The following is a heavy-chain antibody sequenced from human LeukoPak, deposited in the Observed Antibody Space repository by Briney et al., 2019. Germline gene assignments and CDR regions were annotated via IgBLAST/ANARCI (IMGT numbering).Heavy chain of an antibody. CDR3: ARVDSINWYDSRGYFDY. CDR2: IYHSGST. CDR1: GYSISGGYY. J-gene: IGHJ4*02. V-gene: IGHV4-38-2*02. Sequence: SETLSLTCTVSGYSISGGYYWGWIRQPPGKGLEWIGSIYHSGSTYYNPSLKSRVTISVDTSKNQFSLKLSSVTAADTAVYYCARVDSINWYDSRGYFDYWGQGTLVTVSS. D-gene: IGHD6-13*01.